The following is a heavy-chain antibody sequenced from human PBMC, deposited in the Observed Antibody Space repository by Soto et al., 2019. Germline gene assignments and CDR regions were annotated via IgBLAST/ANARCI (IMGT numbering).Heavy chain of an antibody. V-gene: IGHV5-51*01. Sequence: EESLKICCNDSGYRFTRYWIVWVRQMPGKGLECMGIIYTGDSDTRYSPSFQGQVTISADKSISTAYLQWSSLKASDTAMYYCARRGAAASGSTKNYYYYYGMDVWGQGTPFTVSS. CDR1: GYRFTRYW. J-gene: IGHJ6*01. D-gene: IGHD6-13*01. CDR3: ARRGAAASGSTKNYYYYYGMDV. CDR2: IYTGDSDT.